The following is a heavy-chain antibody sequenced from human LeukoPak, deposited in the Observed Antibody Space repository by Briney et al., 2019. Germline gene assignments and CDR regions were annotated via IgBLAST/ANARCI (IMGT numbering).Heavy chain of an antibody. CDR3: ARAPGAWFDP. CDR1: GFTFSNYW. J-gene: IGHJ5*02. Sequence: GGSLRLSCAASGFTFSNYWMSWVRQTPGKGLEWVAEIKQDGSEKNYVDSVKGRFTISRDNAKNSLYLQMNSLRAEDTAVYYCARAPGAWFDPWGQGTLVTVSS. CDR2: IKQDGSEK. V-gene: IGHV3-7*01. D-gene: IGHD7-27*01.